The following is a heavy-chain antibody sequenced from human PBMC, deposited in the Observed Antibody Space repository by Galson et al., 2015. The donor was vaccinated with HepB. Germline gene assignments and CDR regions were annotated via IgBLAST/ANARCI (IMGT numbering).Heavy chain of an antibody. Sequence: SLRLSCAASGFTFSSYVMSWVRQAPGKGLEWVSGIGGSGGSTYYSDSVKGRFTISRDNSKNTVYLQMSNLRAEDTAVYYCAKETDVYYYYYMDVWGKGTTVTVSS. V-gene: IGHV3-23*01. CDR2: IGGSGGST. CDR1: GFTFSSYV. D-gene: IGHD5-24*01. J-gene: IGHJ6*03. CDR3: AKETDVYYYYYMDV.